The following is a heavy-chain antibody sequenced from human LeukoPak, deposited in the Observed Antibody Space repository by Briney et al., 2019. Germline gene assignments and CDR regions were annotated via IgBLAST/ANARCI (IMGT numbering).Heavy chain of an antibody. CDR3: ARGPSDCSSTSCYKDEYFQH. CDR2: IIPIFGTA. CDR1: GGTFSSYA. D-gene: IGHD2-2*02. V-gene: IGHV1-69*05. Sequence: GASVKVSCKASGGTFSSYAISWVRQAPGQGLEWMGGIIPIFGTANYAQKFQGRVTITTDESTSTAYMELSSLRSEDTAVYYCARGPSDCSSTSCYKDEYFQHWGQGTLVTVSS. J-gene: IGHJ1*01.